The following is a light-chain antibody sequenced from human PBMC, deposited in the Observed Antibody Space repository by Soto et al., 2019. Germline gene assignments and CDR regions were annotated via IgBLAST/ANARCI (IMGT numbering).Light chain of an antibody. J-gene: IGKJ1*01. V-gene: IGKV3-15*01. CDR1: QSISSN. Sequence: EIVMTQSPATLSVSPGERVTLSCRASQSISSNLAWYQHKPGQAPRLLIYDASTRGTGIPGRFSGSGSGPEFTIIISSLQSEDVAVYYCQEYNNWPAWSFGQGTKVEVK. CDR3: QEYNNWPAWS. CDR2: DAS.